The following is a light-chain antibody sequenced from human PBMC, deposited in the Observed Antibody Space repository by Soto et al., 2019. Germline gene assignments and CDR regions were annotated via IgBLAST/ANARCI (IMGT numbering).Light chain of an antibody. J-gene: IGKJ5*01. CDR1: QSVGTY. Sequence: EIVLTQSPVILSLSPGERATLSCRASQSVGTYLDWYQQKAGQAPRLLIYDASNRATGIPAKFSGSGSGTDFTLTISSLEPEDFAVYYCQQRSSWPPVTFGQGTRLEIK. CDR3: QQRSSWPPVT. V-gene: IGKV3-11*01. CDR2: DAS.